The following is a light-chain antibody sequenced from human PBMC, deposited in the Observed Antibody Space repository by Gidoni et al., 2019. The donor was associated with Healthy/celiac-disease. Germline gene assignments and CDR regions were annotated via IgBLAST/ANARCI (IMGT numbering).Light chain of an antibody. V-gene: IGKV3-11*01. CDR1: QSVSTY. CDR2: DAS. Sequence: IVLTQSPATLSLSPGESDTLSCRPSQSVSTYLAWYQQKPGQAPRLLIYDASNRATGIPARLSGSGCGTGLTLTISSREPEDLAVDYCQQRSNWPPHTFXGXTKVEIK. J-gene: IGKJ4*01. CDR3: QQRSNWPPHT.